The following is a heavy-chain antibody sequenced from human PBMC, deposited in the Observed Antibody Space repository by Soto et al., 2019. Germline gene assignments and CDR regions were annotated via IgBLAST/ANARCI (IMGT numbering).Heavy chain of an antibody. CDR2: INAGNGNT. CDR3: ARVIGGWYYFDY. V-gene: IGHV1-3*01. CDR1: GYTFTSYA. J-gene: IGHJ4*02. D-gene: IGHD6-19*01. Sequence: QVQLVQSGAEVKKPGASVKVSCKASGYTFTSYAIHWVRQAPGQRLEWMGWINAGNGNTKYSQKFQGRVTITRDTSASTAYMELSSLRSEDTAVYYCARVIGGWYYFDYWGQGTLVTVSS.